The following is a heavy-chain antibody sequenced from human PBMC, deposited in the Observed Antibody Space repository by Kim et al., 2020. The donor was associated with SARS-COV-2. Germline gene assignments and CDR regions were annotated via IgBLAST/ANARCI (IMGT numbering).Heavy chain of an antibody. CDR2: INGDGSII. CDR1: EFTFSSYW. D-gene: IGHD3-10*01. CDR3: VRGYGSGSHGIL. V-gene: IGHV3-74*01. J-gene: IGHJ4*01. Sequence: GGSLRLSCAASEFTFSSYWMHWVRQVPGKGLVWVSRINGDGSIINYADCVKGRFTISRDNAKKILFLQMNSLRAEDTALYYCVRGYGSGSHGILWGQGTLVTVSS.